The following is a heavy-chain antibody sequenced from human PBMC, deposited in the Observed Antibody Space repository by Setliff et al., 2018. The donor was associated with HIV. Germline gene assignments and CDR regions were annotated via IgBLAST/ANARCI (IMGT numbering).Heavy chain of an antibody. D-gene: IGHD2-2*01. CDR1: GDSISSFY. V-gene: IGHV4-59*01. CDR3: AKDQGCSRTSCYGNYYYGMDV. Sequence: SETLSLTCTVSGDSISSFYWNWIRQPPGKGLEWIGYIYYSGSTYYNPSLKSRVTMSVDTSKNQFSLHLSSVTVAGTAVYYCAKDQGCSRTSCYGNYYYGMDVWGQGTTVTVSS. CDR2: IYYSGST. J-gene: IGHJ6*02.